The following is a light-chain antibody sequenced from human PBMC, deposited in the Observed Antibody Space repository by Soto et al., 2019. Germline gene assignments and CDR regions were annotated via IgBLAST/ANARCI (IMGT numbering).Light chain of an antibody. J-gene: IGLJ7*01. CDR1: SSDVGSHNL. V-gene: IGLV2-23*02. Sequence: QSVLTQPASVSGSPGQSITISCTGTSSDVGSHNLVSWYQQHPRQAPKLMIYEVSKRPLGVSTRFSASKSGNTASLTISGLQAEDEAAYYCCSYGGSRAVFGGGTQLTV. CDR3: CSYGGSRAV. CDR2: EVS.